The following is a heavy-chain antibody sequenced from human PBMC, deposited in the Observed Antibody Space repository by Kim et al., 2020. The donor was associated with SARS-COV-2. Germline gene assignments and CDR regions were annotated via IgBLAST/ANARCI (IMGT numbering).Heavy chain of an antibody. Sequence: ASVKVSCKASGYTFTNYRVHWVRQAPGQRFEWMGRITPGGDTKYSQKLQDRVTITRDTSASTTSLEVSSLGSEDTAIYYCAKGSETSIPGAFDYWGQGVLVTVSS. CDR3: AKGSETSIPGAFDY. D-gene: IGHD3-10*01. CDR1: GYTFTNYR. J-gene: IGHJ4*02. V-gene: IGHV1-3*01. CDR2: ITPGGDT.